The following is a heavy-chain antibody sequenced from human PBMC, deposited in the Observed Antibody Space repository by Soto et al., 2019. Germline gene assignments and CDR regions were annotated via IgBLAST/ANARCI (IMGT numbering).Heavy chain of an antibody. D-gene: IGHD3-10*01. Sequence: PGGSLRLSCAASGFTFSIYGMHWVRQAPGKGLEWVAVISYDGSNKYYADSVKGRFTISRDNSKNTLYLQMNSLRAEDTAVYYCAKVLVGYYGSGSYYNEGWGQG. J-gene: IGHJ4*02. CDR1: GFTFSIYG. CDR3: AKVLVGYYGSGSYYNEG. CDR2: ISYDGSNK. V-gene: IGHV3-30*18.